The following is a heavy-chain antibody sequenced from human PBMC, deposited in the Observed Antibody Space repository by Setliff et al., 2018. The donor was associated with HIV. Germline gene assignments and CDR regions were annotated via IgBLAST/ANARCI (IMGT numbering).Heavy chain of an antibody. CDR3: VKVSRGTVVRGVILVGYFDY. CDR2: IKTRADNYAT. Sequence: GGSLRLSCAASGFTFSGSPIHWVRQAPGKGLEWLGRIKTRADNYATAYAASVKGRFTISRDDSMNTAYLQMDSLKIEDTAVYYCVKVSRGTVVRGVILVGYFDYWGQGTLVTVSS. CDR1: GFTFSGSP. D-gene: IGHD3-10*02. V-gene: IGHV3-73*01. J-gene: IGHJ4*02.